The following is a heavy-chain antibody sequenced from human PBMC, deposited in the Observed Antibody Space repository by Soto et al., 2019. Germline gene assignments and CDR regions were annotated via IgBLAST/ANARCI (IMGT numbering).Heavy chain of an antibody. CDR1: XGSISSGGYY. CDR3: ARATYYHDSSGYPLFDYYYGMDV. V-gene: IGHV4-31*03. J-gene: IGHJ6*02. Sequence: TLSLTCTVSXGSISSGGYYWSWIRQHPGKGLEWIGYIYYSGSTYYNPSLKSRVTISVDTSKNQFSPKLSSVTAADTAVYYCARATYYHDSSGYPLFDYYYGMDVWGQGTTVTVSS. D-gene: IGHD3-22*01. CDR2: IYYSGST.